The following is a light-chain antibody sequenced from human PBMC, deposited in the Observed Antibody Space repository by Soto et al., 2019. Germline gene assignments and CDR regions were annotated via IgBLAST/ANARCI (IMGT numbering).Light chain of an antibody. Sequence: SSELTQPPSVSVAPGKTARITCGGNNIGSKSVHWYQQKPGQAPVVVIYYDGDRPSGIPERFSGSNSGNTATLTISRVEAGDEADYYCQVWDRSGHVVFGGGTKLTVL. CDR1: NIGSKS. J-gene: IGLJ2*01. V-gene: IGLV3-21*04. CDR3: QVWDRSGHVV. CDR2: YDG.